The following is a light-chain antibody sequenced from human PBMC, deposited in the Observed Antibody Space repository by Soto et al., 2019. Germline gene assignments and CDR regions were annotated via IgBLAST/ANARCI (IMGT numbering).Light chain of an antibody. CDR3: AAWDDSLSGWV. V-gene: IGLV1-47*01. CDR1: SSNIGSNY. J-gene: IGLJ3*02. Sequence: QSVLTQPPSASGTPGQRVTISCSGSSSNIGSNYVYWYQQLPGTAPKLLIYRNNQRPSGVPDRFSGSKSGTSASLAISGLRXEDEADYYCAAWDDSLSGWVFGG. CDR2: RNN.